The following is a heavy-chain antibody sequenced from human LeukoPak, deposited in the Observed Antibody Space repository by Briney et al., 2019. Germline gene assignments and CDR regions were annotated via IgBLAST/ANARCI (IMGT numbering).Heavy chain of an antibody. Sequence: SQTLSLTCAISRDSVSSNSAAWNWIRQSPSRGLEWLGRTFYRSKWFEDYAVSVKSRITINPDTSKNQFSLQLNSVTPEDTAVYYCARDGFGSTWATAWFDPWGQGTLVTVSS. V-gene: IGHV6-1*01. CDR2: TFYRSKWFE. J-gene: IGHJ5*02. CDR3: ARDGFGSTWATAWFDP. CDR1: RDSVSSNSAA. D-gene: IGHD6-13*01.